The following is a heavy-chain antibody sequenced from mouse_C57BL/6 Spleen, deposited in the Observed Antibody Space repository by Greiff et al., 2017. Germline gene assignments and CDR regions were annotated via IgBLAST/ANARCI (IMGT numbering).Heavy chain of an antibody. D-gene: IGHD2-5*01. Sequence: VQLQQSGPELVKPGASVKISCKASGYTFTDYYMNWVKQSHGKSLEWIGDLNPNNGGTSYNQKFKGKATLTVDKSSSTAYMELRSLTSEDSAVYYCARGAYYSNYDYAMDYWGQGTSVTVSS. J-gene: IGHJ4*01. CDR2: LNPNNGGT. CDR1: GYTFTDYY. V-gene: IGHV1-26*01. CDR3: ARGAYYSNYDYAMDY.